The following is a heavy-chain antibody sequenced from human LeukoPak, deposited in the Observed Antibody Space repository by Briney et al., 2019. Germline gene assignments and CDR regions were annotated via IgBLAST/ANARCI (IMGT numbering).Heavy chain of an antibody. CDR3: AKDRHAPGRYCSSTTCFPFDS. Sequence: GGSLRLSCAASGFTFSSYAMTWVRQAPGKGLEWVSGISGSGGSTYYADSVKGRFTISRDNSKKTLYMQMNSLRAEDTAVYYCAKDRHAPGRYCSSTTCFPFDSWGQGTLVTVSS. J-gene: IGHJ5*01. D-gene: IGHD2-2*01. CDR1: GFTFSSYA. V-gene: IGHV3-23*01. CDR2: ISGSGGST.